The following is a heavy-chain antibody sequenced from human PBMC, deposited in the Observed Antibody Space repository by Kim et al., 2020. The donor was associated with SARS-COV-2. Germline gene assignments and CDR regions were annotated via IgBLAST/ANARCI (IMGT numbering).Heavy chain of an antibody. V-gene: IGHV4-31*02. CDR3: ARIVLRYFDRGCWFDP. Sequence: SLKSRVTISVDTSKNQFSLKLSAVTAADTAVYYCARIVLRYFDRGCWFDPWGQGTLVTVSS. J-gene: IGHJ5*02. D-gene: IGHD3-9*01.